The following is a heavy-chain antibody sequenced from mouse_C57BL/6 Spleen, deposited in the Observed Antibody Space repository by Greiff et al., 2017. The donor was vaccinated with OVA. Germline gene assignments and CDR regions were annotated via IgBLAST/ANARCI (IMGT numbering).Heavy chain of an antibody. CDR1: GFNIKDDY. CDR2: IDPENGDT. CDR3: TTWGNYYAMDY. Sequence: VQLKQSGAELVRPGASVKLSCTASGFNIKDDYMHWVKQRPEQGLEWIGWIDPENGDTEYASKFQGKATITADTSSNTAYLQLSSLTSEDTAVYYCTTWGNYYAMDYWGQGTSVTVSS. V-gene: IGHV14-4*01. J-gene: IGHJ4*01.